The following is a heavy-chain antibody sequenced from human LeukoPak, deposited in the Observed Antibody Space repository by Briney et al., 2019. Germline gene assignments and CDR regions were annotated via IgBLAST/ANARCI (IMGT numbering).Heavy chain of an antibody. J-gene: IGHJ4*02. CDR1: GFTFSSYA. Sequence: PGRSLRLSCAASGFTFSSYAMHWVRQAPGKGLEYVSAISSNGGSTYYANSVKGRFTISRDNSKNTLYLQMGSLRAEDMAVYYCARTPLYRDSGSYRYYFDYWGQGTLVTVSS. CDR3: ARTPLYRDSGSYRYYFDY. CDR2: ISSNGGST. D-gene: IGHD3-10*01. V-gene: IGHV3-64*01.